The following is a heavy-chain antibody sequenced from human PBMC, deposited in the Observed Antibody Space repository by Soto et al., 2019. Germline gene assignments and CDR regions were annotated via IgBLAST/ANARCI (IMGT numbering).Heavy chain of an antibody. V-gene: IGHV4-30-2*05. CDR1: GGSISSGGYS. J-gene: IGHJ5*02. Sequence: QLQLQESGSGLVKPSQTLSLTCAVSGGSISSGGYSCNWIRQPPGKGLEWIGYIYHSGSTSYNPYLKLRASPPGDTSELKATQYASSVTGGDWAPYYHTWGQ. CDR3: T. CDR2: IYHSGST.